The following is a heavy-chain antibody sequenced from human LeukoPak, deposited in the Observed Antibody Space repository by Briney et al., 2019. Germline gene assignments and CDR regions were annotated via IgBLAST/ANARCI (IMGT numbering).Heavy chain of an antibody. CDR2: IYHSGST. CDR1: GYSISSGYF. CDR3: ARGRPAGSYIDY. V-gene: IGHV4-38-2*02. D-gene: IGHD6-19*01. Sequence: PSETLSLTCTVSGYSISSGYFWGWIRQPPGKGLECIGTIYHSGSTYYNPSLKSRVTISVDTSKNQFSLKLNSVTAADTAVYYCARGRPAGSYIDYWGQGILVTVSS. J-gene: IGHJ4*02.